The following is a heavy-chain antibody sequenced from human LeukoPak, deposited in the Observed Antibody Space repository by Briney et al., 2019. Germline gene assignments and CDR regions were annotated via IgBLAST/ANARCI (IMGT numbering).Heavy chain of an antibody. CDR1: GDSITTNY. Sequence: SETLSLTCTVSGDSITTNYWTWIRQPPAPRMGLQWLGYISASGSTNYNPFLGSRVTISVDTSKNQFSLKLSSVTAADTAVYYCARGGKDIVVVPAARSYYYYGMDVWGQGTTVTVSS. CDR3: ARGGKDIVVVPAARSYYYYGMDV. J-gene: IGHJ6*02. CDR2: ISASGST. V-gene: IGHV4-4*09. D-gene: IGHD2-2*01.